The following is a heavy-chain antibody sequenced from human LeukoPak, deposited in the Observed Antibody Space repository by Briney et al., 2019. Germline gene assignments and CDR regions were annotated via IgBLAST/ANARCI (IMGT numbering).Heavy chain of an antibody. Sequence: ASIKVSCKASGYTFTDYYIHWVRQAPGQGLEWMGWINPNSGGTNYAQKFQGRVTMTRDTSMSTAYMELSRLRSDDTAVYYCARPLWFGEWPVGFDPWGQGTLVTVSS. D-gene: IGHD3-10*01. CDR2: INPNSGGT. CDR3: ARPLWFGEWPVGFDP. CDR1: GYTFTDYY. J-gene: IGHJ5*02. V-gene: IGHV1-2*02.